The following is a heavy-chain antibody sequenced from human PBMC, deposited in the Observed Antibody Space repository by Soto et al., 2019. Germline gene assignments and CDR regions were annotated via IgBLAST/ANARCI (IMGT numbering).Heavy chain of an antibody. J-gene: IGHJ6*02. V-gene: IGHV5-51*01. CDR3: ARLQQWLVQDYYYGMDV. CDR2: IYPGDSDT. CDR1: GYSFTSYW. Sequence: GESLKISCKGSGYSFTSYWIGWVRQMPGKGLEWMGIIYPGDSDTRYSPSFQGQVTISADKSISTAYLQWSSLKASDTAMYYCARLQQWLVQDYYYGMDVWGQGTTVTVSS. D-gene: IGHD6-19*01.